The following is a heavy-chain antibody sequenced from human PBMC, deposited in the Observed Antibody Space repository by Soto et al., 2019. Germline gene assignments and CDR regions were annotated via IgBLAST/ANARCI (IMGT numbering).Heavy chain of an antibody. CDR1: GGSLNSGDYY. CDR2: IFHSGST. J-gene: IGHJ6*02. Sequence: SETLSLTCTVSGGSLNSGDYYWPWVRQPPWKGLEWIGNIFHSGSTYYTPSLQTRVTISLDTSKNHFSLKLGSVTPADTAVYYCARDRYYGSGTYYNFYSGMDVWGQGXTVTVYS. D-gene: IGHD3-10*01. CDR3: ARDRYYGSGTYYNFYSGMDV. V-gene: IGHV4-30-4*01.